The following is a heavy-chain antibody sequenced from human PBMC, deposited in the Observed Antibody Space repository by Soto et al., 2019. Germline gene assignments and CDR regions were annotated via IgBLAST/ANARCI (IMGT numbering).Heavy chain of an antibody. Sequence: SETLSLTCTVSGGSISSYYWSWIRQPPGKGLEWFGYIYYSGSTNYNPSLKSRVTISVDTSKNQFSLKLSSVTAADTAVYYCARLRRDILTGYYDYYYYYGMDVWGQGTTVTVSS. D-gene: IGHD3-9*01. J-gene: IGHJ6*02. V-gene: IGHV4-59*08. CDR2: IYYSGST. CDR3: ARLRRDILTGYYDYYYYYGMDV. CDR1: GGSISSYY.